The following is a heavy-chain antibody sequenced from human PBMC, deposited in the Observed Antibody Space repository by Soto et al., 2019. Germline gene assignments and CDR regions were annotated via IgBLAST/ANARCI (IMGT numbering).Heavy chain of an antibody. CDR1: GYTFTSYD. Sequence: ASVKVSCKASGYTFTSYDINWVRQATGQGLEWMGWMNPNSGNTGYAQKFQGRVTMTRNTSISTAYMELSSLRSEDTAVYCCARGGLGRQLGGYYYYYGMDVWGQGTTVTVSS. CDR2: MNPNSGNT. CDR3: ARGGLGRQLGGYYYYYGMDV. J-gene: IGHJ6*02. D-gene: IGHD6-6*01. V-gene: IGHV1-8*01.